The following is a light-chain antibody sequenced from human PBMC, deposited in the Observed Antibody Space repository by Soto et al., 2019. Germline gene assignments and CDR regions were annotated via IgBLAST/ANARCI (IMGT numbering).Light chain of an antibody. V-gene: IGKV2-30*02. CDR1: RSLVHSDGIGQ. CDR2: KVS. J-gene: IGKJ5*01. Sequence: MPQTPLALPVTLGQPASISCRSNRSLVHSDGIGQFSWFQQRPGRSPRRLIYKVSTRDSGVPARFSGSGSGTDFALKISRVEAEDVGVYYCKQCKHWPMTFGQGTRLEIK. CDR3: KQCKHWPMT.